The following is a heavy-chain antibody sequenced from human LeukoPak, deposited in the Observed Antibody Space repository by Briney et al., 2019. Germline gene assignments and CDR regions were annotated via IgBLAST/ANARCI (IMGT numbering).Heavy chain of an antibody. V-gene: IGHV5-51*01. Sequence: GESLKISCKGSGYSFPSYWIGWMRQMPGKGLEWMGIIYPSDSDTRYSPSFQGQVTISADKSINTAYLQWSSLKVSDTAMYYCASPIGGHAMDVWGQGTTVTVSS. CDR2: IYPSDSDT. CDR1: GYSFPSYW. J-gene: IGHJ6*02. CDR3: ASPIGGHAMDV. D-gene: IGHD3-10*01.